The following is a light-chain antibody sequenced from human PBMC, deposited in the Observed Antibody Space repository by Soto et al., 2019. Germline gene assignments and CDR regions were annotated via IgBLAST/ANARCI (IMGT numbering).Light chain of an antibody. CDR3: QQYGSSTIT. CDR2: DAS. V-gene: IGKV3-20*01. CDR1: QSVNKNY. Sequence: IVFTQSPVTLSMSPVERATLSCMASQSVNKNYLAWYQQKPGQAPRLLIHDASIRATGIPDRFSGGGSGTDFTLTISRLESEDFAVYYCQQYGSSTITFGQGTRLEIK. J-gene: IGKJ5*01.